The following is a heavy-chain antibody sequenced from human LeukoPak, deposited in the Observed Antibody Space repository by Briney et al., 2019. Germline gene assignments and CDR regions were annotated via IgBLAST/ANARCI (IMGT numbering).Heavy chain of an antibody. J-gene: IGHJ6*02. CDR1: GFSFSSYG. CDR3: VRSYGMDV. V-gene: IGHV3-48*04. CDR2: ISGTGTTI. D-gene: IGHD3-16*01. Sequence: GGSLRLSCAASGFSFSSYGMHWARQAPGKGLEWISYISGTGTTISYADSVKGRFTISRDNANNSLYLQLNSLRAEDTALYYCVRSYGMDVWGQGTTVTVSS.